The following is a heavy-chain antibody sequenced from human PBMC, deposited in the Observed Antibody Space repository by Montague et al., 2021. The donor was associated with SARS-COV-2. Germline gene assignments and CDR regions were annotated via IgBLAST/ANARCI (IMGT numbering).Heavy chain of an antibody. Sequence: SETLSLTCPVPSPWTMSRGSFSGRKSTPLNSRHQRIACIHIGVTYYLNPSLKSRVTISIDSSKNQFSLNVTSVTAADTAVYFCARSRDWYLGNWGQGTLATVSS. CDR2: IHIGVTY. J-gene: IGHJ4*02. D-gene: IGHD3-9*01. V-gene: IGHV4-39*07. CDR1: PWTMSRGSF. CDR3: ARSRDWYLGN.